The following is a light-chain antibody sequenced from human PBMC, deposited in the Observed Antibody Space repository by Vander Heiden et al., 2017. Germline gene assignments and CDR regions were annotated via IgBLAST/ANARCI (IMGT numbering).Light chain of an antibody. CDR2: AAS. V-gene: IGKV1-27*01. CDR1: RGISNY. CDR3: QKYNSALGTWT. J-gene: IGKJ1*01. Sequence: DIQMTQSPSSLSASVGDRVTITCRASRGISNYLAWYQQKPGKVPKLLIYAASTLQSGVPSRFSGSGSGTDFTLTISSLQPEDVATYYCQKYNSALGTWTFGQGTKVEIK.